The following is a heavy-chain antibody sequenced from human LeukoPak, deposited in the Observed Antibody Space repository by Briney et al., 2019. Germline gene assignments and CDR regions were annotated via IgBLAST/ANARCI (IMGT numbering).Heavy chain of an antibody. Sequence: PGGSLRLSCAVSGFTFSNCAMQWVRQAPGRRLEFVSAIGRDGAGPYYADSVKGRFTLSRDNSKNTLYLQMGSLRPEDMAVYYCRFVVATSDRDYWGQGTLVTVSS. CDR2: IGRDGAGP. J-gene: IGHJ4*02. V-gene: IGHV3-64*02. CDR1: GFTFSNCA. D-gene: IGHD1/OR15-1a*01. CDR3: RFVVATSDRDY.